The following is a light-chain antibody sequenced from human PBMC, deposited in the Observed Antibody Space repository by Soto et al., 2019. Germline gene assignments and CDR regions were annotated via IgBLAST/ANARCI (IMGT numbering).Light chain of an antibody. Sequence: DVQMTQSPTTLSASVGDRVTITCRASQSISSWLAWYQQKPGKAPNXLIYDASTLQSGVPSRFSGSGSGTDLTITISCLKPEDCETYYCQQRYSTPKTFAQGTKVDIK. CDR1: QSISSW. J-gene: IGKJ1*01. CDR2: DAS. CDR3: QQRYSTPKT. V-gene: IGKV1-39*01.